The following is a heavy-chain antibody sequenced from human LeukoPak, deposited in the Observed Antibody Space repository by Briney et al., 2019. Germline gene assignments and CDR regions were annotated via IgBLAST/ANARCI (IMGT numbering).Heavy chain of an antibody. CDR3: ARARPASEGPAVWFKLDAFDI. V-gene: IGHV1-69*13. Sequence: GASVKVSCKASGGTFSSYAISWVRQAPGQGLEWMGGIIPIFGTVNYAQKFQGRVTITADESTSTAYMELSSLRSEDTAVYYCARARPASEGPAVWFKLDAFDIWGQGTMVTVSS. D-gene: IGHD3-10*01. J-gene: IGHJ3*02. CDR1: GGTFSSYA. CDR2: IIPIFGTV.